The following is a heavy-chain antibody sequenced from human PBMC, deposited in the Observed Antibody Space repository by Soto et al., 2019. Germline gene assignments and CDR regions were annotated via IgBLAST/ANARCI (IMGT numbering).Heavy chain of an antibody. CDR3: TRVLAGTSGQFDY. V-gene: IGHV3-74*01. D-gene: IGHD1-26*01. Sequence: EVQLVESGGGLVQPGGSLRLSCVASGFALSSYWMHWVRQAPGKGLVWVSRIGSDGSGTTYADSVKGRFTISRDNAKNTVYLQMTSLSAEDTAVYYCTRVLAGTSGQFDYWGQGTLVTVSS. J-gene: IGHJ4*02. CDR1: GFALSSYW. CDR2: IGSDGSGT.